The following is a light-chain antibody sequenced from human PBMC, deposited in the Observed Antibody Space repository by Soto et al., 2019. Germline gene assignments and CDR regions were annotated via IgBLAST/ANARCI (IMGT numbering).Light chain of an antibody. J-gene: IGLJ2*01. V-gene: IGLV1-44*01. CDR2: GNN. CDR1: NSNIGSNT. CDR3: AAWDDSLNGVV. Sequence: QSVLTQPPSASGTPGQRVTISCSGSNSNIGSNTVNWYQLLPGTAPKLLIYGNNQRPSGVPDRFSGSKSGTSASLAISGLQSEDEADYFCAAWDDSLNGVVFGGGTKLTVL.